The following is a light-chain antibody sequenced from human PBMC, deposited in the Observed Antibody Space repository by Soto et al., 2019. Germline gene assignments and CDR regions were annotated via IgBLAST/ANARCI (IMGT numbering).Light chain of an antibody. CDR3: SSYTSSSTHWV. CDR1: SSDVGGYNY. J-gene: IGLJ3*02. CDR2: EVS. Sequence: QSVLTQPPSASGSPGQSVTISCTGTSSDVGGYNYVSWYQQHPGKAPKLMIYEVSKRPSGVPDRFSGSKSGNTASLTVSGLQVEDEADYYCSSYTSSSTHWVFGGGTKLTVL. V-gene: IGLV2-8*01.